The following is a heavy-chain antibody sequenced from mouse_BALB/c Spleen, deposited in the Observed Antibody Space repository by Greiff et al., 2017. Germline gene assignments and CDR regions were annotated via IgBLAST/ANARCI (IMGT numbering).Heavy chain of an antibody. CDR1: GFTFTDYY. V-gene: IGHV7-3*02. CDR3: ARDLRDYAMDY. J-gene: IGHJ4*01. CDR2: IRNKANGYTT. Sequence: EVMLVESGGGLVQPGGSLRLSCATSGFTFTDYYMSWVRQPPGKALEWLGFIRNKANGYTTEYSASVKGRFTISRDNSQSILYLQMNTLRAEDSATYYCARDLRDYAMDYWGQGTSVTVSS. D-gene: IGHD1-1*01.